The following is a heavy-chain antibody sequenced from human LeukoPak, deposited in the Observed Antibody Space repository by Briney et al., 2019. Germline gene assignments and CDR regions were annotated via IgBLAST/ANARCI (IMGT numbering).Heavy chain of an antibody. CDR2: INPNSGGT. CDR1: GYTFTGYY. Sequence: EASVKVSCKASGYTFTGYYTHWVRQAPGQGLEWMGWINPNSGGTNYAQKFQGRVTMTRDTSISTAYMELSRLRSDDTAVYYCARRWLPENWFDPWGQGTLVTVSS. V-gene: IGHV1-2*02. CDR3: ARRWLPENWFDP. D-gene: IGHD6-19*01. J-gene: IGHJ5*02.